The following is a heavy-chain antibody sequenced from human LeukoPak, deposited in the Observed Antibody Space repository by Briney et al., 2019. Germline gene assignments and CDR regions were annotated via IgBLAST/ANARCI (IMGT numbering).Heavy chain of an antibody. CDR1: GGSISSSSYY. CDR3: ARRNAFDI. V-gene: IGHV4-39*07. CDR2: VYHSGST. Sequence: PSETLSLTCTVSGGSISSSSYYWGWIRQPPGKGLEWIGSVYHSGSTYYNPSLKSRVTISVDTSKNQFSLKLSSVTAADTAVYYCARRNAFDIWGRGTMVTVSS. J-gene: IGHJ3*02.